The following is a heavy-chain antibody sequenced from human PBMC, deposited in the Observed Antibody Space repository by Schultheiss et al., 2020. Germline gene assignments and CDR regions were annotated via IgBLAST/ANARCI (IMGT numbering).Heavy chain of an antibody. CDR2: IYYSGST. Sequence: SETMSLTCTVSGGSISSGGYYWSWIRQHPGKGLEWIGYIYYSGSTYYNPSLKSRVTISVDTSKNQFSLKLSSVTAADTAVYYCVRTGGDSSGYEEYFQYWGQGTLVTVSS. CDR1: GGSISSGGYY. CDR3: VRTGGDSSGYEEYFQY. D-gene: IGHD3-22*01. J-gene: IGHJ1*01. V-gene: IGHV4-31*03.